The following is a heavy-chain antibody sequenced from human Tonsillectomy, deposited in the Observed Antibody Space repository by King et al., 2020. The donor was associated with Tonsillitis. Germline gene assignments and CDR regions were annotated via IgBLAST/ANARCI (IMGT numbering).Heavy chain of an antibody. V-gene: IGHV4-39*07. Sequence: LQLQESGPGLVKPSETLSLTCTVSGGSISSSSYYWGWIRQPPGKGLEWIGSIYYSGSTYYNPSLKSRVTISVDTSKNQFSLKLSSVTAADTAVYYCARRGVVRIYYFDYWGQGTLVTVSS. CDR1: GGSISSSSYY. D-gene: IGHD3-10*01. CDR2: IYYSGST. CDR3: ARRGVVRIYYFDY. J-gene: IGHJ4*02.